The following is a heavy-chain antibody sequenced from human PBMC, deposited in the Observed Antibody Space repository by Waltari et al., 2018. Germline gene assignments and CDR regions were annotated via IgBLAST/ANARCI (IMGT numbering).Heavy chain of an antibody. CDR2: ISSSSSTI. CDR1: GFTFSSYS. J-gene: IGHJ4*02. CDR3: ARDSAITMVRGVITRASTEPFDY. Sequence: EVQLVESGGGLVQPGGSLRLSCAASGFTFSSYSMNWVRQAPGKGLEWVSYISSSSSTIYYADSGKGRFTISRDKAKNSLYLQRNSLRAEDTAVDYCARDSAITMVRGVITRASTEPFDYWGQGTLVTVSS. D-gene: IGHD3-10*01. V-gene: IGHV3-48*01.